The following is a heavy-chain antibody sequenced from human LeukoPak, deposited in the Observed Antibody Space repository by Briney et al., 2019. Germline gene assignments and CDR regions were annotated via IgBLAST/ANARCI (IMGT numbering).Heavy chain of an antibody. CDR1: GFTFSSYS. D-gene: IGHD4-23*01. CDR3: ARARTVVTADAFDI. Sequence: GRSLRLSCSASGFTFSSYSMNWVRQAPGKGLEWVSSISSSSSYIYYADSVKGRFTISRDNAKNSLYLQMNSLRAEDTAVYYCARARTVVTADAFDIWGQGTMVTVSS. CDR2: ISSSSSYI. J-gene: IGHJ3*02. V-gene: IGHV3-21*01.